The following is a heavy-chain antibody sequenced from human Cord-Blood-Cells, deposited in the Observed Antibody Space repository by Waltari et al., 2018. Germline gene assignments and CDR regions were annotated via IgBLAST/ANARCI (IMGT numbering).Heavy chain of an antibody. D-gene: IGHD1-26*01. J-gene: IGHJ4*02. Sequence: QLQLQESGPGLVKPSETLSLTCTVSGGSISSSSYYWGWIRQPPGKGLEWIGSIYYSGSTYYNPSLKSRVTLSVDTSKNQFSLKLSSVTAADTAVYYCARVFSGSFDYWGQGTLVTVSS. V-gene: IGHV4-39*01. CDR2: IYYSGST. CDR1: GGSISSSSYY. CDR3: ARVFSGSFDY.